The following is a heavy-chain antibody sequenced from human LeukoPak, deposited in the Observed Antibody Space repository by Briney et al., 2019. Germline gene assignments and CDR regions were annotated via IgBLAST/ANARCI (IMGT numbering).Heavy chain of an antibody. Sequence: ASVRLSCTASGYTFSSYAMHWVRQAPGQGLEWVGVITNNSRNQTYAESFTGRFVFSLDTSISTAYLQISSLKAEDTAVYYCARDLRVSGSYWDLVTYYYYYMDVWGKGTTVTVSS. V-gene: IGHV7-4-1*02. J-gene: IGHJ6*03. CDR3: ARDLRVSGSYWDLVTYYYYYMDV. CDR1: GYTFSSYA. D-gene: IGHD3-10*01. CDR2: ITNNSRNQ.